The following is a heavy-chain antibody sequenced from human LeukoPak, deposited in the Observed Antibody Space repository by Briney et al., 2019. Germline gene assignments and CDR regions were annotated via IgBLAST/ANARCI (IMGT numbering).Heavy chain of an antibody. J-gene: IGHJ4*02. CDR1: GGSFSGYY. CDR2: INHSGST. D-gene: IGHD3-22*01. CDR3: ARLRYDSSGYYYFTGGSAYYFDY. Sequence: SETLSLTCAVYGGSFSGYYWSWIRQPPGKGLEWIGEINHSGSTNYNPSLKSRVTISVDTSKNQFSLKLSSVTAADTAVYYCARLRYDSSGYYYFTGGSAYYFDYWGQGTLVTVSS. V-gene: IGHV4-34*01.